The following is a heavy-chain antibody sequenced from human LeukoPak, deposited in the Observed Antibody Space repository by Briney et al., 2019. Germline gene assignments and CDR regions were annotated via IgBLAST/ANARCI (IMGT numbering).Heavy chain of an antibody. D-gene: IGHD3-16*02. J-gene: IGHJ4*02. CDR3: AKLSFGGVIVPPFFDY. CDR2: ISGSGGST. CDR1: GFTFSSYA. Sequence: GGSLRLSRAASGFTFSSYAMSWVRQAPGKGLEWVSAISGSGGSTYYADSVKGRFTISRDNSKNTLYLQMNSLRAEDTAVYYCAKLSFGGVIVPPFFDYWGQGTLVTVSS. V-gene: IGHV3-23*01.